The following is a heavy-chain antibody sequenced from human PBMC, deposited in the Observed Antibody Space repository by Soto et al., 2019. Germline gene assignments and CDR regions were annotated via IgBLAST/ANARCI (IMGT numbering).Heavy chain of an antibody. J-gene: IGHJ6*02. CDR3: ARGRFYGDYENYYYYGMDV. Sequence: SETLSLTCTVSGGSISSYYWSWIRQPPGKGLEWIGYIYYSGSTNYNPSLKSRVTISVDTSKSQFSLKLSSVTAADTAVYYCARGRFYGDYENYYYYGMDVWGQGTTVTVSS. CDR2: IYYSGST. CDR1: GGSISSYY. D-gene: IGHD4-17*01. V-gene: IGHV4-59*01.